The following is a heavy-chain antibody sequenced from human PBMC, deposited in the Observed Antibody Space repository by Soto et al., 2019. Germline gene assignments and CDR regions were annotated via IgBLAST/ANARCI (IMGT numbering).Heavy chain of an antibody. CDR3: ARGGISHWAYFYYMDV. D-gene: IGHD2-21*01. Sequence: VQLQQWGAGLLKPSETLSHTCVVSGGSLSDYFWSWIRQPPGMALEWIGEINHLGSINYNPSLKSRITMSVDTSKNQFSLTLNSVTAADTATYYCARGGISHWAYFYYMDVWDRGTTVTVSS. CDR2: INHLGSI. CDR1: GGSLSDYF. V-gene: IGHV4-34*01. J-gene: IGHJ6*03.